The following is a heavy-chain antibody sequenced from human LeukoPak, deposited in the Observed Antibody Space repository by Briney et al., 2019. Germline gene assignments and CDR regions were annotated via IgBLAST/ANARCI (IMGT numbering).Heavy chain of an antibody. V-gene: IGHV1-2*02. CDR2: INPNSGGT. J-gene: IGHJ4*02. CDR1: VYTFTDYY. D-gene: IGHD2-21*02. Sequence: GASVKVSCKASVYTFTDYYMHWVRQGPGQALEWMGWINPNSGGTGYAQKFQGRVTVTRDTSITTAYMELSRLRSDDTAVYYCARLVVTSNSDYFDYWGQGTLVTVSS. CDR3: ARLVVTSNSDYFDY.